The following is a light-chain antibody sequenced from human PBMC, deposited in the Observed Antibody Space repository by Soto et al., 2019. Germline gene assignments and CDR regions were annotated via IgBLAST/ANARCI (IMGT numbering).Light chain of an antibody. J-gene: IGLJ2*01. CDR3: QSYDSSLSGVV. Sequence: QSALTQPASVSGSPGQSITISCSGTSNDVGSFNLVSWYQQHPGKVPKLMIYEATKRPSGVSNRFSGSKSGNTASMTISGLQAEDEADYYCQSYDSSLSGVVFGGGTKLTVL. CDR1: SNDVGSFNL. V-gene: IGLV2-14*02. CDR2: EAT.